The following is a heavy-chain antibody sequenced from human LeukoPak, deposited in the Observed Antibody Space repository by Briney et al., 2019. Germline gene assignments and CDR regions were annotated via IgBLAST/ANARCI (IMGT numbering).Heavy chain of an antibody. D-gene: IGHD3-3*01. J-gene: IGHJ4*02. Sequence: SETLSLTCIVSGASISSYSWSWIRQPPGKGLEWIGYIYFGGSTNYNPSLKSRVTISVDTSKNQFSLKLSSVTAADTAMYHCARALEWHGIDYWGQGTLVTVSA. CDR3: ARALEWHGIDY. V-gene: IGHV4-59*01. CDR1: GASISSYS. CDR2: IYFGGST.